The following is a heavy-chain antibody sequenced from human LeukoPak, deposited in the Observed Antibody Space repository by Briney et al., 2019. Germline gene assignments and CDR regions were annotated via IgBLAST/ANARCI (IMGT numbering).Heavy chain of an antibody. CDR1: GFTFSSYW. D-gene: IGHD1-26*01. J-gene: IGHJ4*02. Sequence: GGSLRLSCAASGFTFSSYWMHWVRQPPGKGLVWVSRINSDGSSTTYADSVKGRFTISRDNAKNTLYLQMNSLRAEDTAVYYCAKGPLGVTFAYWGQGTLVTVSA. CDR2: INSDGSST. V-gene: IGHV3-74*01. CDR3: AKGPLGVTFAY.